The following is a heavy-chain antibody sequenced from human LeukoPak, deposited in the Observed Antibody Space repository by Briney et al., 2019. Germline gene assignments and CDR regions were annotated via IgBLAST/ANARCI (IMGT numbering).Heavy chain of an antibody. CDR1: GFTFSSYA. CDR3: AKNGPKGPFVRYFDY. D-gene: IGHD2-8*01. CDR2: MSGSGGST. V-gene: IGHV3-23*01. Sequence: SGGSLRLSCAASGFTFSSYAMSRVRQAPGKGLEWVSGMSGSGGSTYYADSVKGRFTISRDNSKNTLYLQMTSLRAEDTAVYYCAKNGPKGPFVRYFDYWGQGTLITVSS. J-gene: IGHJ4*02.